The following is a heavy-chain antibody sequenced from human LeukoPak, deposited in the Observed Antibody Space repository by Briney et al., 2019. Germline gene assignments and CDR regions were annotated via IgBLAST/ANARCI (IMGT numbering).Heavy chain of an antibody. Sequence: SETLSLTCAVYGGSFSGYYWSWIRQPPGKGLEWIGEINHSGSTNYNPSLKSRVTISVDTSKNQFSLKLSSVTAADTAVYYCASRTFSGRTPASWNYYYYMDVWGKGTTVTISS. CDR2: INHSGST. V-gene: IGHV4-34*01. CDR3: ASRTFSGRTPASWNYYYYMDV. D-gene: IGHD1-26*01. J-gene: IGHJ6*03. CDR1: GGSFSGYY.